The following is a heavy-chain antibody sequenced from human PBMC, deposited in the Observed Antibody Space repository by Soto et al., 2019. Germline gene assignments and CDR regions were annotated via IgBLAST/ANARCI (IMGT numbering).Heavy chain of an antibody. D-gene: IGHD5-12*01. J-gene: IGHJ2*01. Sequence: GGSLRLSCAASGFTFSSYAMSWVRQAPGKGLEWVSAISGSGGSTYYADSVKGRFTISRDNSKNSLYLQMNSLRAEDTAKYYCARVMSISWYFDLWGRGTLVTVSS. V-gene: IGHV3-23*01. CDR1: GFTFSSYA. CDR3: ARVMSISWYFDL. CDR2: ISGSGGST.